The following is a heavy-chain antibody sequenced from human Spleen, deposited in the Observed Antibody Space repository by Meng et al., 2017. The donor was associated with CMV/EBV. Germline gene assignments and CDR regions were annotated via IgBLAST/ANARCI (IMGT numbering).Heavy chain of an antibody. CDR3: ASPPLPYCSGGSCYSDY. D-gene: IGHD2-15*01. CDR2: ISSSGNTV. Sequence: GESLKISCEASGFTFNTYEMNWVRQAPGKGLEWISYISSSGNTVYYTDSVKGRFTITRDNAKNSLYLQMNSLRAEDTAVYYCASPPLPYCSGGSCYSDYWGQGTLVTVSS. CDR1: GFTFNTYE. J-gene: IGHJ4*02. V-gene: IGHV3-48*03.